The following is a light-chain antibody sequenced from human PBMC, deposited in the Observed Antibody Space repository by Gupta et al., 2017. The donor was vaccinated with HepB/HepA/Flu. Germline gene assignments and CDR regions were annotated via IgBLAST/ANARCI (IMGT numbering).Light chain of an antibody. J-gene: IGKJ1*01. CDR2: KAS. V-gene: IGKV1-5*03. CDR3: QQYNSIQNT. CDR1: QSISSW. Sequence: DIQMTQSPSTLSASVGDRVTITCRASQSISSWLAWYQQKPGKAPKLLIYKASSLESGVPSRFSGSGSGTEFTLTISSLHPDDFATYYCQQYNSIQNTFGQWTKVEIK.